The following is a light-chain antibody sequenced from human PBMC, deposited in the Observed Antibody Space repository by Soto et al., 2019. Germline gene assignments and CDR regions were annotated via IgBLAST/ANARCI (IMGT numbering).Light chain of an antibody. Sequence: IQMTQSPLFLSASIGDRVTITCQASQDITNYLNWYQQKPGKAPKLLIYDASMLERGVPSRFSGGGSGTHFTFTISSLQPEDIATYYCQQYYSYPRTFGQGTKVDIK. CDR1: QDITNY. CDR3: QQYYSYPRT. J-gene: IGKJ1*01. V-gene: IGKV1-33*01. CDR2: DAS.